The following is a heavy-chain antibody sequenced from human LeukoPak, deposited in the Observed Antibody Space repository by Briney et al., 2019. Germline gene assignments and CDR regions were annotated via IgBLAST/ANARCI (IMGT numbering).Heavy chain of an antibody. Sequence: SETPSLTCTVSGGSISSYYWSWIRQPPGKGLEWIGYIYYSGSTNYNPSLKSRVTISVDTSKSQFSLKLSSVTAADTAVYYCARGVSCGYVFAYWGQATLVTVSS. CDR1: GGSISSYY. V-gene: IGHV4-59*01. CDR3: ARGVSCGYVFAY. D-gene: IGHD2-2*01. CDR2: IYYSGST. J-gene: IGHJ4*02.